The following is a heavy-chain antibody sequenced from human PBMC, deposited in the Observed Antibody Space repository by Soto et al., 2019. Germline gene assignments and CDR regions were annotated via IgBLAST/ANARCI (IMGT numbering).Heavy chain of an antibody. J-gene: IGHJ6*02. V-gene: IGHV5-51*01. Sequence: GESLKISCKGSGYSFTSYWIGWVRQMPGKGLEWMGIIYPGDSDTRYSPSFQGQVTISADKSISTAYLQWSSLKASDTAMYYCARSGYEEQWLPSFYGMDVWGQGTTVTVSS. CDR1: GYSFTSYW. CDR2: IYPGDSDT. CDR3: ARSGYEEQWLPSFYGMDV. D-gene: IGHD6-19*01.